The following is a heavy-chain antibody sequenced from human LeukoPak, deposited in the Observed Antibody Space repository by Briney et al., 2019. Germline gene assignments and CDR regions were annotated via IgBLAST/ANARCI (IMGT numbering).Heavy chain of an antibody. CDR2: ICYSGST. V-gene: IGHV4-30-4*08. CDR1: GGSISSGDYY. CDR3: ARDLLGGEFAY. J-gene: IGHJ4*02. Sequence: SQTLSLTCTVSGGSISSGDYYWSWIRQPPGKGLEWIGYICYSGSTYYNPSLKSRVTISVDTSKNQFSLKLSSVTAADTAVYYCARDLLGGEFAYWGQGTLVTVSS. D-gene: IGHD3-16*01.